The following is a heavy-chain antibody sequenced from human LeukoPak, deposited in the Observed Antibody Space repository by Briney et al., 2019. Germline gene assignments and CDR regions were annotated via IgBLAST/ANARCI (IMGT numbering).Heavy chain of an antibody. CDR1: GGSISSSSYY. CDR2: IYYSGST. D-gene: IGHD5-12*01. CDR3: ARVGYSGYDYSY. V-gene: IGHV4-39*07. J-gene: IGHJ4*02. Sequence: SETLSLTCTVSGGSISSSSYYWGWIRQPPRKGLEWIGSIYYSGSTYYNPSLKSRVTISVDTSKNQFSLKLSSVTAADTAVYYCARVGYSGYDYSYWGQGTLVTVSS.